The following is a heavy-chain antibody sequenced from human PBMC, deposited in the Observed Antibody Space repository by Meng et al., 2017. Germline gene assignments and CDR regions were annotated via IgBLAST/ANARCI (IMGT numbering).Heavy chain of an antibody. CDR3: ARDLLRNDGSFDY. CDR2: INWNGGST. Sequence: GESLKISCAASGFTFSAYRMSWVRQAPGKGLEWVSGINWNGGSTGYADSVKGRFTISRDNAKNSLYLQMNSLRAEDTALYYCARDLLRNDGSFDYWGQGTLVTVSS. V-gene: IGHV3-20*04. CDR1: GFTFSAYR. D-gene: IGHD1-1*01. J-gene: IGHJ4*02.